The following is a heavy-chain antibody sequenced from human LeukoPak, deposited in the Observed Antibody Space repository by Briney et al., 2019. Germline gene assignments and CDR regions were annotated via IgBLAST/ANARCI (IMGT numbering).Heavy chain of an antibody. D-gene: IGHD3-22*01. J-gene: IGHJ4*02. V-gene: IGHV4-34*01. Sequence: SSQTLSLTCAVYKVSFSGYNWSWIRQPPGKGLERIGEINHSGSTNYNPSLKCRVTISVDTSKNQFSLKLSSVTAADTAVYYCARDRTGYYSYFDYWGQGTLVTVSS. CDR3: ARDRTGYYSYFDY. CDR1: KVSFSGYN. CDR2: INHSGST.